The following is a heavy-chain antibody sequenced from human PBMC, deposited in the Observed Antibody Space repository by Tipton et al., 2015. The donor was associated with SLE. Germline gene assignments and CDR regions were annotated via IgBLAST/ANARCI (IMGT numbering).Heavy chain of an antibody. Sequence: SLRLSCAASGFTFSAYAMSWVRQAPGKGLEWVSGITSPGGNTYYADSVKGRFTISRDNSKNTLYLQMNSLRAEDTAVYYCASSLPYGGLFDYWGQGTLVTVSS. CDR3: ASSLPYGGLFDY. D-gene: IGHD2-2*02. CDR1: GFTFSAYA. CDR2: ITSPGGNT. V-gene: IGHV3-23*01. J-gene: IGHJ4*02.